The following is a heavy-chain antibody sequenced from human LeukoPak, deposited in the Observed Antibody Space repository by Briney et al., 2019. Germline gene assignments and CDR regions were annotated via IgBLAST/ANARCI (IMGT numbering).Heavy chain of an antibody. J-gene: IGHJ4*02. CDR1: GGTFSSYA. V-gene: IGHV1-69*01. CDR2: IIPIFGTA. CDR3: ARAGDTARAH. Sequence: EASVKVSWKASGGTFSSYAISWVRQAPAQGLEWMGGIIPIFGTANYAQKSQGRVTITADESTSTAYMELSSLRSEDTAVYYCARAGDTARAHWGQETLVTVSS. D-gene: IGHD5-18*01.